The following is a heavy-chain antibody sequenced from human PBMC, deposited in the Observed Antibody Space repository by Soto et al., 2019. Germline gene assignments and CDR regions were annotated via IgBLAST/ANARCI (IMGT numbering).Heavy chain of an antibody. Sequence: VSVKVSCKVSGYTLTELSMHWVRHAPGKGLEWMGGFDPEDGETIYAQKFQGRVTMTEDTSTDTAYMELSSLRSEDTAVYYCATPLGYCSSTSRYAGYFQHWGQGTLVTVS. V-gene: IGHV1-24*01. J-gene: IGHJ1*01. CDR3: ATPLGYCSSTSRYAGYFQH. CDR1: GYTLTELS. CDR2: FDPEDGET. D-gene: IGHD2-2*01.